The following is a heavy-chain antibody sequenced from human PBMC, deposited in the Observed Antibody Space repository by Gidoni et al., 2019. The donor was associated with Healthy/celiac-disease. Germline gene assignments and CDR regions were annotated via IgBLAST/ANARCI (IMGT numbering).Heavy chain of an antibody. CDR1: GYTITELS. D-gene: IGHD3-22*01. J-gene: IGHJ5*02. CDR3: ATGGLFYYDSSGYPRRGGLNREWDNWFDP. V-gene: IGHV1-24*01. Sequence: QVQLVQSGAEVKTPGASVKVSCKVSGYTITELSMHSVRQDPGKGLEWMGGFDPEDGETIYAQKFQGRVTMTEDTSTDTAYMELSSLRSEDTAVYYCATGGLFYYDSSGYPRRGGLNREWDNWFDPWGQGTLVTVSS. CDR2: FDPEDGET.